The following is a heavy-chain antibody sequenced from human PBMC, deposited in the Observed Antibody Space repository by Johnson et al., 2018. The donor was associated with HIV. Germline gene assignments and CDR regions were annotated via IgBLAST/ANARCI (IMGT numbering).Heavy chain of an antibody. CDR3: ARDQLAEGGGGSCYSVRLAFDI. CDR1: GFTVINNY. CDR2: IYSRDTT. J-gene: IGHJ3*02. V-gene: IGHV3-66*01. Sequence: VQLVESGGGLVQPGGSLRLSCAVSGFTVINNYMTWVRQAPGKGLEWVSIIYSRDTTYYADSVKGRFTISRDNAKNSLYLQMNSLRAEDTAVYYCARDQLAEGGGGSCYSVRLAFDIWGQGTMVTVSS. D-gene: IGHD2-15*01.